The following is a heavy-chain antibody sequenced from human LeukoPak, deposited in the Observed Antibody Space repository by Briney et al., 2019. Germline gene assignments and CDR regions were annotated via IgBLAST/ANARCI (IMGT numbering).Heavy chain of an antibody. CDR3: ARDSSEGDTAPSGY. Sequence: GGSLRPSCAASGFTFDDYAMHWVRQAPGKGLEWVSGISWNSGSIGYADSVKGRFTISRDNAKNSLYLQMNSLRAEDTAVYYCARDSSEGDTAPSGYWGQGTLVTVSS. J-gene: IGHJ4*02. CDR1: GFTFDDYA. D-gene: IGHD5-18*01. CDR2: ISWNSGSI. V-gene: IGHV3-9*01.